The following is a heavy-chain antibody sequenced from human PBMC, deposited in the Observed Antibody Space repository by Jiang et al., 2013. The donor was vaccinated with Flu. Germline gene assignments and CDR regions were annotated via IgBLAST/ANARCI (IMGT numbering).Heavy chain of an antibody. CDR1: GGSVNSPNSY. Sequence: GLVKPSQTLSLTCTVSGGSVNSPNSYWSWIRQPPGKGLEWIGYIYHVGSTFYNPSFESRVTMSVDTSKNQFSLKLNSVTAEDTAVYFCAKAPYSSFYFYYMDVWGQGTAVTVS. V-gene: IGHV4-30-4*01. CDR3: AKAPYSSFYFYYMDV. J-gene: IGHJ6*02. CDR2: IYHVGST. D-gene: IGHD4-11*01.